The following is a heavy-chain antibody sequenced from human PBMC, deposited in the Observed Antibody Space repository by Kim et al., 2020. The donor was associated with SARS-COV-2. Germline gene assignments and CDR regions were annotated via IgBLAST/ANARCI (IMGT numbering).Heavy chain of an antibody. CDR1: GYSISSGYY. CDR3: ARDFLAPTRATVVTPEGY. Sequence: SETLSLTCTVSGYSISSGYYWGWIRQPPGKGLEWIGSIYHSGSTYYNPSLKSRVTISVDTSKNQFSLKLSSVTAADTAVYYCARDFLAPTRATVVTPEGYWGQGTLVTVSS. J-gene: IGHJ4*02. D-gene: IGHD4-17*01. V-gene: IGHV4-38-2*02. CDR2: IYHSGST.